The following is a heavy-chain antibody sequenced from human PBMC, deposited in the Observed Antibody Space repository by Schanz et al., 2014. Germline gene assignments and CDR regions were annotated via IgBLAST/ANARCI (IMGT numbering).Heavy chain of an antibody. Sequence: QVQLVQSGAEVKKPGASVKVSCKASGDTFSNYGFTWVRQAPGQGLEWMGWISAYNGDTKYAQKFQGRVTMTTKTSTSTAYMELRSLRSDDTAVYYCAGATYSSSWYGGSEYFQHWGQGTLVTVSS. CDR1: GDTFSNYG. CDR3: AGATYSSSWYGGSEYFQH. J-gene: IGHJ1*01. D-gene: IGHD6-13*01. V-gene: IGHV1-18*01. CDR2: ISAYNGDT.